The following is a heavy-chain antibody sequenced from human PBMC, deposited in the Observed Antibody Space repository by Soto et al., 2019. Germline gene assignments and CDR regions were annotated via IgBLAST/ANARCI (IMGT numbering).Heavy chain of an antibody. CDR3: ATTMVRAVISYYYGMDV. CDR2: INPNSGGT. CDR1: GYTFTGYY. D-gene: IGHD3-10*01. Sequence: SSVKVSCKASGYTFTGYYMHWVRQAPGQGLEWMGWINPNSGGTNYAQKFQGRVTMTRDTSISTAYMELSRLRSDDTAVYYCATTMVRAVISYYYGMDVWGQGTTVTLSS. J-gene: IGHJ6*02. V-gene: IGHV1-2*02.